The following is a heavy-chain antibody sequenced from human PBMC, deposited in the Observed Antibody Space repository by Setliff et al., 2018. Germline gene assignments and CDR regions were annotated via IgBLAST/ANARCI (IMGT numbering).Heavy chain of an antibody. Sequence: PGGSLRLSCAASGFTFSTYAMSWVRQAPGKGLEWVSTIYSGVRGSTYYADSVKGRFTTSRDNSRNSLYLQMNSLRVEDTASYYCARDPNGDYVGAFDPWGQGILVTVSS. CDR1: GFTFSTYA. J-gene: IGHJ5*02. V-gene: IGHV3-23*01. D-gene: IGHD4-17*01. CDR3: ARDPNGDYVGAFDP. CDR2: IYSGVRGST.